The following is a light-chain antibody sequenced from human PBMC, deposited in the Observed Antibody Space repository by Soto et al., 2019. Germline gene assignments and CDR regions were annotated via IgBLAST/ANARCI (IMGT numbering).Light chain of an antibody. CDR1: SSDVGAFNY. CDR3: SSHTSRGTLYV. V-gene: IGLV2-14*01. J-gene: IGLJ1*01. CDR2: EVN. Sequence: QSALTQAASVSGSPGQSITISCTGTSSDVGAFNYVSWFQHHPGKAPKLMISEVNNRPSGVSTRFSGSKSGDTASLTISGLQAEDAAAYYCSSHTSRGTLYVAGPGXKV.